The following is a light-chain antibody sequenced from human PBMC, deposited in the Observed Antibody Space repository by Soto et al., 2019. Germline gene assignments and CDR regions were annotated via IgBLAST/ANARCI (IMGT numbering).Light chain of an antibody. V-gene: IGKV1-5*01. J-gene: IGKJ5*01. CDR2: AAS. Sequence: DIQMTQSPSTLSASVGDRVTITCRASQSISSWLAWYQQKPGKAPKLLIYAASSLQSGVPSRFSGSGSGTDFTLTISRLEPEDFAVYYCQQYGSPITFGQGTRL. CDR3: QQYGSPIT. CDR1: QSISSW.